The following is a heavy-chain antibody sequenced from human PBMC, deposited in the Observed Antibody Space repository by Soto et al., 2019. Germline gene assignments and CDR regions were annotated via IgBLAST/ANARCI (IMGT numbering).Heavy chain of an antibody. D-gene: IGHD6-13*01. CDR3: ARFKSWDLYYYYGMDV. CDR2: IYPGDSDT. J-gene: IGHJ6*02. Sequence: GESLKISCKGSGYSFTSYWIGWVRQMPGKGLEWMGSIYPGDSDTRYSPSFQGQVTISADKSISTAYLQWSSLKASDTAMYYCARFKSWDLYYYYGMDVWGQGTTVTVSS. CDR1: GYSFTSYW. V-gene: IGHV5-51*01.